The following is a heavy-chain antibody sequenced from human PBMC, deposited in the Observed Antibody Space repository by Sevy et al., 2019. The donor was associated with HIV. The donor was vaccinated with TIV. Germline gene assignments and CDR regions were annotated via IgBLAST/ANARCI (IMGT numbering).Heavy chain of an antibody. V-gene: IGHV3-21*01. J-gene: IGHJ4*02. Sequence: GGSLRLSCAVSGFNFSNYSMDWVRQAPGKGLEWVSCISSSGSYIYYSDSLKGRITISRDNAKNSVYLQMNSLRAEDTAVYYCASQFDYWGQGTLVTVSS. CDR3: ASQFDY. CDR2: ISSSGSYI. CDR1: GFNFSNYS.